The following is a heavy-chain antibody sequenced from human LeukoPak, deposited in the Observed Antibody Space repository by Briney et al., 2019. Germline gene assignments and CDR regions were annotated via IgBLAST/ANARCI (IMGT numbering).Heavy chain of an antibody. CDR1: GGTFSSYA. J-gene: IGHJ4*02. CDR2: IIPIFGTA. D-gene: IGHD1-26*01. Sequence: ASVEVSCKASGGTFSSYAISWVRQAPGQGLEWMGGIIPIFGTANYAQKFQGRVTITADESTSTAYMELSSLRSEDTAVYYCARQEYSGSYWTSDYWGQGTLVTVSS. CDR3: ARQEYSGSYWTSDY. V-gene: IGHV1-69*13.